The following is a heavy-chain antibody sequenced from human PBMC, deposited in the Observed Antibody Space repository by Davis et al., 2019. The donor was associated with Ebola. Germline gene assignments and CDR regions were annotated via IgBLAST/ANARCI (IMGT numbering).Heavy chain of an antibody. CDR2: ISYSGST. Sequence: SETLSLTCTVSGGSISSYYWSWIRQPPGKGLEWIGYISYSGSTNYNPSLKSRVTISVDTSKNQFSLKLSSVTAADTAVYYCARTDNWNFYDYWGQGTLVTVSS. V-gene: IGHV4-59*08. CDR1: GGSISSYY. CDR3: ARTDNWNFYDY. D-gene: IGHD1-20*01. J-gene: IGHJ4*02.